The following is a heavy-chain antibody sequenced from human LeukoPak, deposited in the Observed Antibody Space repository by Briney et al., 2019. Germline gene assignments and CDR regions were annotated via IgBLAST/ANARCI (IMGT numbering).Heavy chain of an antibody. CDR2: IKQDGSEK. J-gene: IGHJ5*02. Sequence: PGGSLRLSCAASGFTFSSYWMSWVRQAPGKGLEWPANIKQDGSEKYYVDSVKGRFTISRDNAKNSLYLQMNSLRAEDTAVYYCTRYFSISRNYHWGQGTLVTVSS. V-gene: IGHV3-7*01. D-gene: IGHD3-3*01. CDR3: TRYFSISRNYH. CDR1: GFTFSSYW.